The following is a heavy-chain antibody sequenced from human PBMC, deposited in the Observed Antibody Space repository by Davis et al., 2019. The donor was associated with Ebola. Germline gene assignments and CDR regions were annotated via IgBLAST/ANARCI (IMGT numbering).Heavy chain of an antibody. CDR1: GFTFGDCA. CDR2: INWSGDNK. J-gene: IGHJ3*02. Sequence: GESLKISCEASGFTFGDCAMSWVRQAPGKGLEWVSGINWSGDNKGYADSVKGRFTISRDNAKNSLYLQMNSLRAEETAVYYCARNIGYCSSTSCSDAFDIWGQGTMVTVSS. CDR3: ARNIGYCSSTSCSDAFDI. D-gene: IGHD2-2*01. V-gene: IGHV3-20*04.